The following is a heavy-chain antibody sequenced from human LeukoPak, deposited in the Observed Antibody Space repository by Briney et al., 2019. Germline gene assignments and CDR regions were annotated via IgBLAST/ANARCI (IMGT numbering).Heavy chain of an antibody. CDR3: ARGWSSSWPYNLFDP. Sequence: GGSLRLSCAASGFTFSDYYMGWIRQAPGKGLEWVSYIPFSSSTTYYADSVKGRFTISRDNAKNSLYLQMNSLRAVDTAVCYCARGWSSSWPYNLFDPWGQGTLVTVSS. CDR2: IPFSSSTT. CDR1: GFTFSDYY. D-gene: IGHD6-13*01. J-gene: IGHJ5*02. V-gene: IGHV3-11*01.